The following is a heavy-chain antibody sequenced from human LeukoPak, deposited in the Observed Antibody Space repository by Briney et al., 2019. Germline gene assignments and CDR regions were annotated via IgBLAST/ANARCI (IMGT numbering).Heavy chain of an antibody. V-gene: IGHV3-30-3*01. D-gene: IGHD2-2*01. CDR3: ARGQYCSSTSCSVLGDAFDI. Sequence: PGRSLRLSCAASGFTFSSYAMHWVRQAPGKGLEWVAVISYDGSNKYYADSVKGRFTISRDNSKNTLYLQMNSLRAEDTAVYYCARGQYCSSTSCSVLGDAFDIWGQGTMVTVSS. CDR2: ISYDGSNK. CDR1: GFTFSSYA. J-gene: IGHJ3*02.